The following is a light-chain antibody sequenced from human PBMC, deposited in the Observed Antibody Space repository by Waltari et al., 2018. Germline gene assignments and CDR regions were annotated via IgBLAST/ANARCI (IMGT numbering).Light chain of an antibody. Sequence: EVVLTQSPATLSMSLGERATLSCRASQSVSSDLAWYQQKPGQAPRLIIHGASIRATGIPARFRGSGSGTEFTLTISSLQSEDSAVYYCQQYNKWPPGTFGQGTKVEIK. V-gene: IGKV3-15*01. CDR1: QSVSSD. J-gene: IGKJ1*01. CDR3: QQYNKWPPGT. CDR2: GAS.